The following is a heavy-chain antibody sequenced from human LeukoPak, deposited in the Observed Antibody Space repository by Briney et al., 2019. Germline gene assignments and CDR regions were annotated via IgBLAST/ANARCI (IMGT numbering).Heavy chain of an antibody. D-gene: IGHD6-19*01. CDR2: ISSSGSTI. V-gene: IGHV3-48*03. CDR3: ARVGSRGWYTFDY. Sequence: GGSLRLSCAVSGFTFRSYEMNWVRQAPGKGLVWGSYISSSGSTIYYADSVKGRFTISRDNAKNSLYLQMNSLRAEDTAVYYCARVGSRGWYTFDYWGQGTLVTVSS. CDR1: GFTFRSYE. J-gene: IGHJ4*02.